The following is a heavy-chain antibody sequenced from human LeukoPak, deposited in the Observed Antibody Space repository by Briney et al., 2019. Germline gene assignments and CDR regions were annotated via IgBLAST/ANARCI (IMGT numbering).Heavy chain of an antibody. D-gene: IGHD3-3*01. CDR3: AKDTGSPADAITMEDNAFDI. J-gene: IGHJ3*02. Sequence: PGGSLRLSCAASTFTFSSYNMNWVRQAPGKGLEWVSGISWSSGIIGYADSVKGRFTISRDNAKNSLDLQMESLRAEDTAVYYCAKDTGSPADAITMEDNAFDIWGQGTMVTVSS. V-gene: IGHV3-9*01. CDR2: ISWSSGII. CDR1: TFTFSSYN.